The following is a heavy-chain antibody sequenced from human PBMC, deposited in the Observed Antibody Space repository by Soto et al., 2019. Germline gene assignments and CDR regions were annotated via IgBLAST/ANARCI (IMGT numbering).Heavy chain of an antibody. J-gene: IGHJ4*02. Sequence: QLVQSGAEVKKPGASVKVSCKTSGPTFIAYYIHWVRQAPGQGLEWMGWIDPKSGGTTYEHKFLGRGTMTRDASINTAYRELNRLTSDDPAVYYCARVSVDVPEWGQGTLLTVSS. D-gene: IGHD5-12*01. CDR2: IDPKSGGT. CDR3: ARVSVDVPE. V-gene: IGHV1-2*07. CDR1: GPTFIAYY.